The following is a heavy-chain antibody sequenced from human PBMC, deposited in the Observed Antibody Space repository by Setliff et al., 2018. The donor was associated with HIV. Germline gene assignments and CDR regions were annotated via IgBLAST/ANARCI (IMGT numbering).Heavy chain of an antibody. CDR1: GYSFTSYW. CDR3: ARHEGRWLPYIGDY. D-gene: IGHD5-12*01. CDR2: IYPGDSAT. V-gene: IGHV5-51*01. J-gene: IGHJ4*02. Sequence: PGESLKISCKGSGYSFTSYWIGWVRQMPGKGLEWMGIIYPGDSATSYSPSFQGQVTISADKSISTAYLQWSSLKASDTAIYYCARHEGRWLPYIGDYWGQGTLVTVSS.